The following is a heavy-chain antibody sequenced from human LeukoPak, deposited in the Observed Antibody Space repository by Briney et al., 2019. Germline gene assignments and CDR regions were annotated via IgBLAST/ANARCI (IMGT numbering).Heavy chain of an antibody. Sequence: PGGSLRLSCAASGFTFSSYSMNWVRQAPGKGLEWVSSISSSSSYIYYADSVKGRFTISRDNAKNSLYLQMNSLRAEDTAVYYCAGDQVVDTANDYWGQGTLVTVSS. V-gene: IGHV3-21*01. CDR1: GFTFSSYS. J-gene: IGHJ4*02. CDR2: ISSSSSYI. CDR3: AGDQVVDTANDY. D-gene: IGHD5-18*01.